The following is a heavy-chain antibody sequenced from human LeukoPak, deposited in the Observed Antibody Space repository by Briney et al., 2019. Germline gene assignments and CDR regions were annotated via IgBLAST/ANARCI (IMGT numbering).Heavy chain of an antibody. CDR3: ASISHSSSWYESDVTFDY. D-gene: IGHD6-13*01. Sequence: GGSLRLSCAASGFTFSSYSMNWVRQAPGKGLEWVSSISSSSSYIYYADSVKRRFTISRDNAKNSLYLQMNSLRAEDTAVYYCASISHSSSWYESDVTFDYWGQGTLVTVSS. CDR2: ISSSSSYI. V-gene: IGHV3-21*04. CDR1: GFTFSSYS. J-gene: IGHJ4*02.